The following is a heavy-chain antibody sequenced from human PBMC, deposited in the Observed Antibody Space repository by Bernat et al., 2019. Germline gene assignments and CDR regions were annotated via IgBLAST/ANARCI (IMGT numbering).Heavy chain of an antibody. CDR2: ISSSSSYT. Sequence: QVQLVESGGGLVKPGGSLRLSCAASGFTFSDYYMSWSRQAPGKGLEGVSYISSSSSYTNYADSVKGRFTISRDNAKNSLYRQMNSLRAEDTAVYYCARSREGGYRYGPFFDYWGQGTLVTVSS. V-gene: IGHV3-11*06. J-gene: IGHJ4*02. CDR1: GFTFSDYY. CDR3: ARSREGGYRYGPFFDY. D-gene: IGHD5-18*01.